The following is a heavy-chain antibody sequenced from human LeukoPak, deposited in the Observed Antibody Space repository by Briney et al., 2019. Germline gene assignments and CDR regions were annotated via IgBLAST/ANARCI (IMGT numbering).Heavy chain of an antibody. V-gene: IGHV4-39*07. CDR1: SHPNNISSYY. CDR2: IYYSGCT. CDR3: ARERVRGDGYNVFDY. D-gene: IGHD5-24*01. J-gene: IGHJ4*02. Sequence: SDPLTLLCSLSSHPNNISSYYCGWIRQPPAKGLEWIGGIYYSGCTYYNPFLKSRFTISVDTSQNQFYLKLSSVTAADTAGYYCARERVRGDGYNVFDYWGQGTLVAVCS.